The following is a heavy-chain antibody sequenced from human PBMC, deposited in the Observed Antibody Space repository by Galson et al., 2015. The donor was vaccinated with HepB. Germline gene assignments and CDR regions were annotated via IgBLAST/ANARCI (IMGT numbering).Heavy chain of an antibody. J-gene: IGHJ4*02. Sequence: SGAEVKKPGESLKISCKVSGYNFADYWIGWVRQVPGKGLEWMGIIYPGGSDTRYSPSFQGQVTISVDKSISTAYLQWTSLEASDTAMYYCARQRFFDYWGQGTLVTVSS. CDR3: ARQRFFDY. CDR1: GYNFADYW. D-gene: IGHD3-3*01. CDR2: IYPGGSDT. V-gene: IGHV5-51*01.